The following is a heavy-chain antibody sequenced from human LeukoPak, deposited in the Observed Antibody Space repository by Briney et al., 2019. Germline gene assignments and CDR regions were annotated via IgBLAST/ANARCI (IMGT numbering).Heavy chain of an antibody. CDR2: VIYIFGTA. CDR3: ARDQIFQGYYYYMDF. Sequence: SVTVSCKASGYTFTGYYMHWVRQPPGQGLEWMGGVIYIFGTANYAQKFQGRVTIIADESTSTAYMELSSLRSEDTAVYYCARDQIFQGYYYYMDFWGKGTTVTVSS. CDR1: GYTFTGYY. J-gene: IGHJ6*03. D-gene: IGHD3-3*01. V-gene: IGHV1-69*13.